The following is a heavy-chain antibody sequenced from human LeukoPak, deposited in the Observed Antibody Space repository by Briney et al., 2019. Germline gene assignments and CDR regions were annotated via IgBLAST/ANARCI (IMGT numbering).Heavy chain of an antibody. CDR2: INPNSGGT. D-gene: IGHD5-18*01. CDR3: ARTGDTAMVTGFDS. CDR1: GYTFTGYY. V-gene: IGHV1-2*02. Sequence: ASVKVSCKASGYTFTGYYMHWVRQAPGQGLEWMGWINPNSGGTNYAQKFQGRVTMTRVTSISTAYMELSRLRSDDTAVYYCARTGDTAMVTGFDSWGQGTLVTVSS. J-gene: IGHJ4*02.